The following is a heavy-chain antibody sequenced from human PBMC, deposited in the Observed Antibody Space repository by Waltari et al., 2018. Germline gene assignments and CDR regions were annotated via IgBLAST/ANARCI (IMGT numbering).Heavy chain of an antibody. Sequence: QVQLVQSGAEVKKPGSSVKVSCTASGGTFSSYAISWVRQAPGQGLEWMGGLIPIFGTANNAQKFQGRVTITADESTSTAYMELSSLRSEDTAVYYCARPDYDILGCDPWGQGTLVTVSS. CDR1: GGTFSSYA. V-gene: IGHV1-69*01. J-gene: IGHJ5*02. CDR3: ARPDYDILGCDP. D-gene: IGHD3-9*01. CDR2: LIPIFGTA.